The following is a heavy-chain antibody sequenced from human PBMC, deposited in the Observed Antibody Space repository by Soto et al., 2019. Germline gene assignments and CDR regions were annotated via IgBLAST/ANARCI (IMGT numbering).Heavy chain of an antibody. D-gene: IGHD6-19*01. CDR1: GYTFTGYY. CDR2: INPNSGGT. V-gene: IGHV1-2*04. J-gene: IGHJ3*02. Sequence: ASVKVSCKASGYTFTGYYMHWVRQAPGQGLEWMGWINPNSGGTNYAQKFQGWVTMTRDTSISTAYMELSSLRSEDTAVYYCARPVVVAGTPDDAFDIWGQGTMVTVS. CDR3: ARPVVVAGTPDDAFDI.